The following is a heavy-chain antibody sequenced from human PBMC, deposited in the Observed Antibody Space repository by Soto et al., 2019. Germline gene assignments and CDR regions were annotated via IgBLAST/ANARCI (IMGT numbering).Heavy chain of an antibody. V-gene: IGHV3-23*01. CDR2: ISGSGGST. Sequence: EVQLLESGGGVVQPGGSLRLSCAASGCIFSNYAMSWVRQAPGKGLEWVSGISGSGGSTYNADSVKGRFTISRDNSKNTMYMQMSGLREEDTDVYYCAKKTTASSGYSAYWGQGTLVTVSS. J-gene: IGHJ4*02. CDR1: GCIFSNYA. CDR3: AKKTTASSGYSAY. D-gene: IGHD4-17*01.